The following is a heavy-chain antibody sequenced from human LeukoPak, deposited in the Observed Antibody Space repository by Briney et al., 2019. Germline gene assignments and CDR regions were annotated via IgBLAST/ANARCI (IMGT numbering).Heavy chain of an antibody. Sequence: GGSLRLSCAASGFTFSSYWMTWVRQAPGKGLEWVANIKQDGSERNYVDSVKGRFTISRDNAKNSLYLQTNTLRDEDTAVYYCATGAGCGYWGQGTLVTVSS. J-gene: IGHJ4*02. V-gene: IGHV3-7*03. CDR3: ATGAGCGY. D-gene: IGHD6-19*01. CDR1: GFTFSSYW. CDR2: IKQDGSER.